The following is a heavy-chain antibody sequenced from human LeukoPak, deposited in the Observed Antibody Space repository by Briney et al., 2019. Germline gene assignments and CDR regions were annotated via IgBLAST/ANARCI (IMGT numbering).Heavy chain of an antibody. V-gene: IGHV3-48*01. D-gene: IGHD6-13*01. CDR3: ARPHPRGGSSWSALLGA. Sequence: PGGPLRLSCAASGFTFSSYSMNWVRQAPGKGLEWVSYISSSSSTIYYADSVKGRFTISRDNAKNSLYLQMNSLRAEDTAVYYCARPHPRGGSSWSALLGAWGQGTLVTVSS. J-gene: IGHJ4*02. CDR1: GFTFSSYS. CDR2: ISSSSSTI.